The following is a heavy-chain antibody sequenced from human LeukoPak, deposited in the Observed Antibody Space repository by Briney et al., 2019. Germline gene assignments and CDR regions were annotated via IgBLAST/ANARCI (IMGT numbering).Heavy chain of an antibody. CDR3: VSFYETY. CDR2: INSDGSWT. D-gene: IGHD2/OR15-2a*01. J-gene: IGHJ4*02. Sequence: GGSLRLSCAASGSYWMHWVRQAPGQGLVWVSHINSDGSWTSYADSVKGRFTISKDNAKNTVYLQMNNLRAEDTAVYYCVSFYETYWGRGTLVTVSS. CDR1: GSYW. V-gene: IGHV3-74*01.